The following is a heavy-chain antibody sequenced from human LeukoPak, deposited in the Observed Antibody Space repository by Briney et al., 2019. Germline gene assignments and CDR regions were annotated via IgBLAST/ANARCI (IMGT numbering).Heavy chain of an antibody. J-gene: IGHJ4*02. Sequence: GGSLRLSCAASGFTFTSYWISWVRQAPGKGLEWVANIKQGGSERYYVDSVKGRFTISRDSAKNSVYLQINSLGAEDTAVYYCARDAWKDRYFDYWGQGTLVTVSS. D-gene: IGHD1-1*01. CDR2: IKQGGSER. CDR1: GFTFTSYW. CDR3: ARDAWKDRYFDY. V-gene: IGHV3-7*01.